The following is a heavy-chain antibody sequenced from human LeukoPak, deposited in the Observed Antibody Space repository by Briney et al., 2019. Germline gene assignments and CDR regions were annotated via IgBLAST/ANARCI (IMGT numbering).Heavy chain of an antibody. CDR3: ATKLWSGYSPSHGDS. J-gene: IGHJ4*02. D-gene: IGHD3-3*01. V-gene: IGHV3-23*01. CDR2: IIGSGGST. Sequence: GGSLRLSCAASGFTFSSYAMTWVRQAPGEGLEWVSAIIGSGGSTYYADSVKGRFTISRDNSKDTLYLQMNSLRAEDTAIYYCATKLWSGYSPSHGDSWGQGTLVTVSS. CDR1: GFTFSSYA.